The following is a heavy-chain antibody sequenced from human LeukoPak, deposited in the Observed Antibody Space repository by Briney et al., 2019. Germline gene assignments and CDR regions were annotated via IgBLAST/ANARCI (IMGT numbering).Heavy chain of an antibody. V-gene: IGHV3-48*04. CDR1: GFTFSSYW. Sequence: GGSLRLSCAASGFTFSSYWMNWVRQAPGKGLEWVSYISSSGSTIYYADSVKGRFTISRDNAKNSLYLQMNSLRAEDTADYYCAELGITMIGGVWGKGTTVTISS. J-gene: IGHJ6*04. CDR2: ISSSGSTI. D-gene: IGHD3-10*02. CDR3: AELGITMIGGV.